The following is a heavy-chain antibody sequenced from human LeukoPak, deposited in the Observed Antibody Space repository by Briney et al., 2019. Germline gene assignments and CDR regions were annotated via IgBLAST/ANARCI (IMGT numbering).Heavy chain of an antibody. CDR1: GGSISSYY. J-gene: IGHJ4*02. V-gene: IGHV4-59*01. CDR2: IHFSGST. CDR3: ARGFVIPLGGGFDS. D-gene: IGHD3-16*01. Sequence: PSETLSLTCTVSGGSISSYYWSWIRQPPGKGPEYIGFIHFSGSTNYNPSLANRVTISADTSTNQFSLRLESVTAADTAVYYCARGFVIPLGGGFDSWGQGTLVTVSS.